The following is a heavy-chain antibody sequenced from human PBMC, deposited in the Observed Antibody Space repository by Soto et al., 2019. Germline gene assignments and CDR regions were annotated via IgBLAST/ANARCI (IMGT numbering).Heavy chain of an antibody. CDR1: GFTFSSYG. Sequence: WGSLRLSCAASGFTFSSYGMHWVRQAPGKGLEWVAVIWYDGSNKYYADSVKGRFTISRDNSKNTLYLQMNSLRAEDTAVYYCARDSYYYGSGSYGLDYWGQGTLVTVSS. V-gene: IGHV3-33*01. J-gene: IGHJ4*02. CDR3: ARDSYYYGSGSYGLDY. CDR2: IWYDGSNK. D-gene: IGHD3-10*01.